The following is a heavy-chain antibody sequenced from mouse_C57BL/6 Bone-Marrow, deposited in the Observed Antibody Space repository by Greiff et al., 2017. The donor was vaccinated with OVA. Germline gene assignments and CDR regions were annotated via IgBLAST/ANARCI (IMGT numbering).Heavy chain of an antibody. J-gene: IGHJ1*03. V-gene: IGHV5-9-1*02. CDR2: ISSGGDYI. Sequence: EVKVEESGEGLVKPGGSLKLSCAASGFTFSSYAMSWVRQTPEKRLEWVAYISSGGDYIYYADTVKGRFTISRDNARNTLYLQMSSLKSEDTAMYYCTRDPPPNYYGSSYWYFDVWGTGTTVTVSS. CDR1: GFTFSSYA. CDR3: TRDPPPNYYGSSYWYFDV. D-gene: IGHD1-1*01.